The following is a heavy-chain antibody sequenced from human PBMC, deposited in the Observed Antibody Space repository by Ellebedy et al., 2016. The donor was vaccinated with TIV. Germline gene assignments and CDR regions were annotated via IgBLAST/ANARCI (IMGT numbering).Heavy chain of an antibody. J-gene: IGHJ3*02. D-gene: IGHD1-14*01. CDR3: AKGRNRII. CDR2: ISSSSSTI. Sequence: GESLKISCAASGFTFSTYSMNWVRQAPGKGLEWVSYISSSSSTIYYADSVKGRFTISRDNSKNTLYLQMNSLRAEDTAVYYCAKGRNRIIWGQGTMVTVSS. CDR1: GFTFSTYS. V-gene: IGHV3-48*01.